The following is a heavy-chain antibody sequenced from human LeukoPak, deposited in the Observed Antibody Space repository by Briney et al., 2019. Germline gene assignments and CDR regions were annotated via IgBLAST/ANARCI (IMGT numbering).Heavy chain of an antibody. J-gene: IGHJ3*02. V-gene: IGHV1-18*01. CDR3: APLATVYGSFAFYI. Sequence: ASVKVSCKASGYTFTSYGISWVRQAPGQGLEWMGWSNAYNGNTNYAQKLQSRVTMTTDTSTSTAYLELRSLRSDDTAVYYCAPLATVYGSFAFYICGQVTIVTVSS. CDR2: SNAYNGNT. CDR1: GYTFTSYG. D-gene: IGHD5-12*01.